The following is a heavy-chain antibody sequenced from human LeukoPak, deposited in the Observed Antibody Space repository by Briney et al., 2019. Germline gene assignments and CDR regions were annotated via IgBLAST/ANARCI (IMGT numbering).Heavy chain of an antibody. J-gene: IGHJ4*02. D-gene: IGHD4/OR15-4a*01. CDR3: ARGDDGPTHYFDY. CDR2: IDHSGST. Sequence: SXXLXLTCAVYGGSFSGFYWSWIRQPPGKGLEWIGEIDHSGSTTYNPSLKSRVTIAVDTSKNQFSLKLSSVTAADTAVYYCARGDDGPTHYFDYWGQGTLVSVSS. CDR1: GGSFSGFY. V-gene: IGHV4-34*01.